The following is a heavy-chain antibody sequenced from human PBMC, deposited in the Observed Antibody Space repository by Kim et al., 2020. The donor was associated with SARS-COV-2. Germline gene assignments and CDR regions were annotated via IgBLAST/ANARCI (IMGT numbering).Heavy chain of an antibody. CDR1: GDSVSSNSAT. D-gene: IGHD3-10*01. V-gene: IGHV6-1*01. J-gene: IGHJ6*02. CDR3: AKMSQVLGTGNGMDV. CDR2: TYYRSKWFN. Sequence: SQTLSLTCAISGDSVSSNSATWNWIRQSPSRGLEWLGRTYYRSKWFNEYAPSVKSRITISPDTSKNQFSLLLNSVTSEDTAVYYCAKMSQVLGTGNGMDVWGQGTTVTVSS.